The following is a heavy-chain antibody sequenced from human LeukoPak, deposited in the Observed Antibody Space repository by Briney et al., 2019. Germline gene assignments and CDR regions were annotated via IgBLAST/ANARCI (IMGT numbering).Heavy chain of an antibody. CDR2: ISGSGVNT. V-gene: IGHV3-23*01. D-gene: IGHD3-22*01. CDR1: GYTFSSYS. Sequence: GGSLRLSCTASGYTFSSYSMTWVRQAPGKGLEWVSAISGSGVNTYYADSVKGRFAASRGNSKNTLYLQMDSLRAEDTAVYYCARGRSGYGPFDAFDIWGQGTWVTVSS. J-gene: IGHJ3*02. CDR3: ARGRSGYGPFDAFDI.